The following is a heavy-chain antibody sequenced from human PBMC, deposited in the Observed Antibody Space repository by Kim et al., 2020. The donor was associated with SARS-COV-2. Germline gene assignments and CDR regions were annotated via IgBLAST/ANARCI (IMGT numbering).Heavy chain of an antibody. J-gene: IGHJ4*02. CDR1: AYTFTSYW. CDR3: LTNGYTYGFDS. V-gene: IGHV5-10-1*01. D-gene: IGHD5-18*01. Sequence: GESLKISCKGVAYTFTSYWITWVRQRPGKGLECLGRIDPSDSYTAYSPSFRGRVTITTENSITTAYLQLNSLKASDTGIYYCLTNGYTYGFDSCGQGTQV. CDR2: IDPSDSYT.